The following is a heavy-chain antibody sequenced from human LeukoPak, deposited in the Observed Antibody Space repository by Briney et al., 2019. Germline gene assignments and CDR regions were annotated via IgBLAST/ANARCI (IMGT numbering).Heavy chain of an antibody. Sequence: ASVKVSCKVSGYTLTELSMHWVRQAPGKGLEWMGGFDPEDGETIYAQKFQGRVPMTEDTSTDTAYMELSSLSSEDTAVYYCATEARNPSITMIYSGFDYWGQGTLVTVSS. V-gene: IGHV1-24*01. D-gene: IGHD3-22*01. CDR3: ATEARNPSITMIYSGFDY. J-gene: IGHJ4*02. CDR2: FDPEDGET. CDR1: GYTLTELS.